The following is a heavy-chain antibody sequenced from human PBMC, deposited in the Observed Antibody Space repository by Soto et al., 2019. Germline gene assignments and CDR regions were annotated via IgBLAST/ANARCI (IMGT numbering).Heavy chain of an antibody. V-gene: IGHV4-4*02. CDR2: IYHSGST. D-gene: IGHD3-3*01. J-gene: IGHJ5*02. CDR3: ARKVTIFGVVIIQRGFDP. Sequence: SETLSLTCAVSGGSISSSNWWSWVRQRPGKGLEWIGEIYHSGSTNYNPSLKSRVTISVDKSKNQFSLKLSSVTAADTAVYYCARKVTIFGVVIIQRGFDPWGQGTLVTVSS. CDR1: GGSISSSNW.